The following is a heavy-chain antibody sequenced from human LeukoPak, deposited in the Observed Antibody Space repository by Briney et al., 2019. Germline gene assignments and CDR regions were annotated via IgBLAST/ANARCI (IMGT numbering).Heavy chain of an antibody. D-gene: IGHD6-13*01. CDR3: AKDRGRSSSWYNWFDP. J-gene: IGHJ5*02. V-gene: IGHV3-23*01. Sequence: GSLRLSCAASGFTFSSYAMSWVRQAPGKGLECVSAISGSGGSTYYADSVKGRFTISRDNSKNTLYLQMNSLRAQDTAVYYCAKDRGRSSSWYNWFDPCGQGNLVTVPS. CDR1: GFTFSSYA. CDR2: ISGSGGST.